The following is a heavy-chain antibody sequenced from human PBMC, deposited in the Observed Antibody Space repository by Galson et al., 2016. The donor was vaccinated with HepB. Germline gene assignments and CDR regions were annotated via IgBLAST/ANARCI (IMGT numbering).Heavy chain of an antibody. D-gene: IGHD3-22*01. CDR3: ARDQYYDSAFDI. CDR2: IFTGGST. J-gene: IGHJ3*02. Sequence: SLRLSCAASGFTVSTNYMTWVRQAPGKGLEWLSLIFTGGSTYYADSVKGRFTISRDNSKNTLYLQMDSLRAEDTAVYFRARDQYYDSAFDIWGQGTMVTVSS. CDR1: GFTVSTNY. V-gene: IGHV3-53*01.